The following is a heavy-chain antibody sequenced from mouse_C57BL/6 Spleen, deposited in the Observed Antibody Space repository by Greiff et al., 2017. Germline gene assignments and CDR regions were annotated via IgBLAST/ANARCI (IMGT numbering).Heavy chain of an antibody. J-gene: IGHJ4*01. CDR1: GYAFTNYL. CDR2: INPGSGGT. CDR3: ARGRDYYAMDY. Sequence: QVQLQQSGAELVRPGTSVKVSCKASGYAFTNYLIEWVKQRPGQGLEWIGVINPGSGGTNDNEKFKGKATLTADKSSSTAYMQLSSLTSEDSAVYFCARGRDYYAMDYWGQGTSVTVSS. V-gene: IGHV1-54*01.